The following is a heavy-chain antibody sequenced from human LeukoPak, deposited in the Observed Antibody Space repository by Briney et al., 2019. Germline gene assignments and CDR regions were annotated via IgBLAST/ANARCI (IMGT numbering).Heavy chain of an antibody. CDR2: IKQDGSEK. D-gene: IGHD3-3*01. CDR3: ARVFRSGYLGLYFDY. V-gene: IGHV3-7*01. J-gene: IGHJ4*02. Sequence: GGSLRLSCEASGFTFSSYWMSWVRQAPGKGLEWVANIKQDGSEKYYVDSVKGRFTISRDNAKNSLYLQMNSLRAEDTAVYYCARVFRSGYLGLYFDYWGQGTLVTVSS. CDR1: GFTFSSYW.